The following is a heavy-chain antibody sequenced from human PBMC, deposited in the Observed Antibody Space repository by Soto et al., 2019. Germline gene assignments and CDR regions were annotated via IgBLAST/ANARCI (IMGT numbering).Heavy chain of an antibody. Sequence: QVQLVQSGAEEKKPGASVKVSCKASGYTFTGYAMHWVRQAPGQRLEWMGWINAGNGNTKYSQKFQGRVTISRDTSASTAYMELSSLGSEDTAVYYWAGAVGVPADFDYWGQGTLVTVSS. D-gene: IGHD1-26*01. CDR1: GYTFTGYA. J-gene: IGHJ4*02. CDR2: INAGNGNT. CDR3: AGAVGVPADFDY. V-gene: IGHV1-3*05.